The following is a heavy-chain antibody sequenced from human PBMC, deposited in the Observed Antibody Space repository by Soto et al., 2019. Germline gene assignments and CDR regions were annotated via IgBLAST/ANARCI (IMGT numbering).Heavy chain of an antibody. CDR1: GYTFNDYY. CDR3: ARDLAYERLLDY. V-gene: IGHV1-2*02. D-gene: IGHD3-22*01. J-gene: IGHJ4*02. CDR2: ISPSSGGT. Sequence: GASVKVSCKASGYTFNDYYLHWVRQAPGQGLEWMGWISPSSGGTTYAPKFQDRVTMTTDTSTSTAYMELRSLRSDDTAVYYCARDLAYERLLDYWGQGTLVTVSS.